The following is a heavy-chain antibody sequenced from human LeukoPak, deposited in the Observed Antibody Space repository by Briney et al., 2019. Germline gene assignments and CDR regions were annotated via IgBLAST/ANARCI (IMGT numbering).Heavy chain of an antibody. CDR3: ARVKITWDYGDYHYYYYMDV. J-gene: IGHJ6*03. CDR1: GFTVSSNY. Sequence: GGSLRLSCAASGFTVSSNYMSWVRQAPGKGLEWVSVIYSGGSTYYADSLKGRFTISRDNSKNTLYLQMNSLRAEDTAVYYCARVKITWDYGDYHYYYYMDVWGKGTTVTVSS. CDR2: IYSGGST. D-gene: IGHD4-17*01. V-gene: IGHV3-53*01.